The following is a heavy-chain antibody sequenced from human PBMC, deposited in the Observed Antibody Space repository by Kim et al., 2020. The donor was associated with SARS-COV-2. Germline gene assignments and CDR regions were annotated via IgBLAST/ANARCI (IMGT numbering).Heavy chain of an antibody. CDR3: ARGGYSYGHDY. D-gene: IGHD5-18*01. CDR1: GGSFSGYY. J-gene: IGHJ4*02. CDR2: INHSGST. Sequence: SETLSLTCAVYGGSFSGYYWSWIRQPPGKGLEWIGEINHSGSTNYNPSLKSRVTISVDTSKNQFSLKLSSVTAADTAVYYCARGGYSYGHDYWGQGTLVTVSS. V-gene: IGHV4-34*01.